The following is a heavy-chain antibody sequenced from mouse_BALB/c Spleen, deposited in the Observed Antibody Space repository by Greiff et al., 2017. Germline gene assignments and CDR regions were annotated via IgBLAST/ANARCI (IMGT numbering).Heavy chain of an antibody. D-gene: IGHD1-1*02. Sequence: EVQLVESGGGLVQPGGSLKLSCAASGFTFSSYTMSWVRQTPEKRLEWVAYISNGGGSTYYPDTVKGRFTISRDNAKNTLYLQMSSLKSEDTAMYYCARLLWEYFDYWGQGTTLTVSS. CDR3: ARLLWEYFDY. J-gene: IGHJ2*01. V-gene: IGHV5-12-2*01. CDR2: ISNGGGST. CDR1: GFTFSSYT.